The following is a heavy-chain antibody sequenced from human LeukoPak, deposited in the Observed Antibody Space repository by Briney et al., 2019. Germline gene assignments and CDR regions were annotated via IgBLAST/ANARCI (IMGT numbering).Heavy chain of an antibody. CDR1: GGSISSYY. CDR3: ARSPVNYYDSSVFDWFDP. V-gene: IGHV4-59*12. Sequence: SETLSLTCTVSGGSISSYYWSWIRQPPGKGLEWIGYIYYSGSTNYNPSLKSRVTISVDTSKNQFSLKLSSVTAADTAVYYCARSPVNYYDSSVFDWFDPWGQGTLVTVSS. D-gene: IGHD3-22*01. J-gene: IGHJ5*02. CDR2: IYYSGST.